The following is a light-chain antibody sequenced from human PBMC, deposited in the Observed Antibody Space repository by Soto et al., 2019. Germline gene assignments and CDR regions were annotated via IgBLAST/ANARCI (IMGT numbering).Light chain of an antibody. Sequence: EIVMTQSPATLSVSPGERATLSCRASQSVSSNLAWYQQTPGQAPTLLIYGASTRATGIPARFSGSASGTEFTLTISSLQSEDFAVYYCQQYNNWPPWTFDPGTKVEIK. J-gene: IGKJ1*01. V-gene: IGKV3-15*01. CDR2: GAS. CDR1: QSVSSN. CDR3: QQYNNWPPWT.